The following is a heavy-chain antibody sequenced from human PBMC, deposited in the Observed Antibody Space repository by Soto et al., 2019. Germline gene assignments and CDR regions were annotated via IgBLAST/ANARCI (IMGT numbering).Heavy chain of an antibody. V-gene: IGHV4-61*01. CDR2: ISHTGDT. J-gene: IGHJ4*02. CDR1: DTSVEIDSYF. CDR3: ARIVVGVTVDL. Sequence: DTLSLPCTGSDTSVEIDSYFWAWIRQPPGKGLEWIAYISHTGDTNYNPSLKSRVTISIDTSRNQFSLTVTSVTAADTAVYFCARIVVGVTVDLWGQGSLVTV. D-gene: IGHD1-26*01.